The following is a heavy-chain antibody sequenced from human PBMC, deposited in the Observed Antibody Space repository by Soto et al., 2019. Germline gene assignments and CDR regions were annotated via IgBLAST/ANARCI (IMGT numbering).Heavy chain of an antibody. CDR3: TRGSYSGSYPGWFDP. V-gene: IGHV3-49*04. CDR2: IRSKAYGGTT. CDR1: GFTFGDYA. D-gene: IGHD1-26*01. J-gene: IGHJ5*02. Sequence: GGSLRLSCTASGFTFGDYAMSWVRQAPGKGLEWVGLIRSKAYGGTTEYAASVKGRFTISRDDSKSIAYLQMNSLKTEDTAVYYCTRGSYSGSYPGWFDPWGQGTLVTVSS.